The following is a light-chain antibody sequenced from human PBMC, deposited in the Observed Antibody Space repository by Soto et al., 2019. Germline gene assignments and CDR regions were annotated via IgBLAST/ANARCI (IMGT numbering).Light chain of an antibody. Sequence: IVLTQSPGTLSLSPGETATLSCRASQSISSSHLAWYQQKPGQAPRLLIYSTSSRATGIPDRFSGSGSGTDFTLTISRLEPEDSAVYYCQRYGGFGQGTKVDIK. CDR3: QRYGG. CDR2: STS. CDR1: QSISSSH. V-gene: IGKV3-20*01. J-gene: IGKJ1*01.